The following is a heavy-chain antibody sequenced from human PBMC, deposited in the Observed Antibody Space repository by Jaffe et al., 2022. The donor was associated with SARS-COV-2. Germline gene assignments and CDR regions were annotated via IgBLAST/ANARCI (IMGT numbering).Heavy chain of an antibody. D-gene: IGHD3-16*01. CDR2: IKQDGSEQ. CDR1: EFTFSSYW. J-gene: IGHJ4*02. V-gene: IGHV3-7*01. CDR3: ARDLRGGFDY. Sequence: EVQLVESGGGLVQPGGSLRLSCAASEFTFSSYWMSWVRQAPGKGLEWVANIKQDGSEQYYVDSVKGRFTISRDNAKNSLYLQMNSLRAEDTAVYYCARDLRGGFDYWGQGTPVTVSS.